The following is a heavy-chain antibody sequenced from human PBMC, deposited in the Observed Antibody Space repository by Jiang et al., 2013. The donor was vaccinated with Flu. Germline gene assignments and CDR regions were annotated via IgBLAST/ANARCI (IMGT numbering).Heavy chain of an antibody. V-gene: IGHV2-5*02. J-gene: IGHJ4*02. Sequence: KPTQTLTLACTFSGFSLSTSGVGVGWIRQPPGKALEWLALIYWDDDKRYSPSLKSRLTITKDTSKNQVVLTMTNMDPVDTATYCCAHSPLLAVAGTWVPSPPNYWGQGTLVTVSS. CDR2: IYWDDDK. CDR1: GFSLSTSGVG. CDR3: AHSPLLAVAGTWVPSPPNY. D-gene: IGHD6-19*01.